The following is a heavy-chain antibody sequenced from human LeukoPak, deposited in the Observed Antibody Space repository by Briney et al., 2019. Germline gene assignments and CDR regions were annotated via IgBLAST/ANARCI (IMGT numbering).Heavy chain of an antibody. CDR2: IYHSGST. CDR3: ARGPRVVPAAPFDY. Sequence: PSQTLSLTCAVSGGSISSGGYSWSWIRPPPGKGLEWIGYIYHSGSTHHNPSLKSRVTISVDRSKNQFSLKLSSVTAADTAVYYCARGPRVVPAAPFDYWGQGTLVTVSS. CDR1: GGSISSGGYS. V-gene: IGHV4-30-2*01. D-gene: IGHD2-2*01. J-gene: IGHJ4*02.